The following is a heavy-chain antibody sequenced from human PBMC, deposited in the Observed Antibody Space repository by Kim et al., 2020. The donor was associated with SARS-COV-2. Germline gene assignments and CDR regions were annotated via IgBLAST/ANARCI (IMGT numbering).Heavy chain of an antibody. Sequence: SETLSLTCAVYGGSFSGYYWSWIRQPPGKGLEWIGEINHSGSTNYNPSLKSRVTISVDTSKNQFSLKLSSVTAADTAVYYCAEDRYCSGGSCLDWGQGTLVTVSS. D-gene: IGHD2-15*01. J-gene: IGHJ4*02. CDR1: GGSFSGYY. CDR3: AEDRYCSGGSCLD. V-gene: IGHV4-34*01. CDR2: INHSGST.